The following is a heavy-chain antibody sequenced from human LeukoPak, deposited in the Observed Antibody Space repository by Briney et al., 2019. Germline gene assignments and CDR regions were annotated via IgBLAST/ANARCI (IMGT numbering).Heavy chain of an antibody. CDR3: ARESSGFDWLLYGLDAFDI. CDR2: ISSSSSTI. J-gene: IGHJ3*02. V-gene: IGHV3-48*01. CDR1: GFTFSSYS. D-gene: IGHD3-9*01. Sequence: PGGSLRLSCAASGFTFSSYSMNWVRQAPGKGLEWVSYISSSSSTIYYADSVKGRFTISRDNAKNSLYLQMNSLRAEDTAVYYCARESSGFDWLLYGLDAFDIWGQGTMDTVSS.